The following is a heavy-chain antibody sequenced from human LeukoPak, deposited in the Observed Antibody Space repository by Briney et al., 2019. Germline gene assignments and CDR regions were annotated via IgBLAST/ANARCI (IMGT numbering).Heavy chain of an antibody. CDR2: INPNSGGT. Sequence: GASVKVSCKASGYTFTGYYMHWVRQAPGQGLEWMGWINPNSGGTNYAQKFQGRVTMTRDTPISTAYMELSRLRSDDTAVYYCASGHYYDSSGNEPDYFDYWGQGTLVTVSS. D-gene: IGHD3-22*01. J-gene: IGHJ4*02. V-gene: IGHV1-2*02. CDR1: GYTFTGYY. CDR3: ASGHYYDSSGNEPDYFDY.